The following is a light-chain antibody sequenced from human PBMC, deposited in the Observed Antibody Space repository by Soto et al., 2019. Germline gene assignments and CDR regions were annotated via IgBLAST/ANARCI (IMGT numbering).Light chain of an antibody. J-gene: IGLJ1*01. Sequence: QSVLTQPASVSGSPGQSITISCTGTSSDVGAYNFVSWYQQHPGKAPKLIIHEVSNRPSGVSNRFSGSKSGNTASLTISGLQAEDEADYYCSSHGGSHPFYVFGSGTKVAVL. CDR2: EVS. V-gene: IGLV2-14*01. CDR3: SSHGGSHPFYV. CDR1: SSDVGAYNF.